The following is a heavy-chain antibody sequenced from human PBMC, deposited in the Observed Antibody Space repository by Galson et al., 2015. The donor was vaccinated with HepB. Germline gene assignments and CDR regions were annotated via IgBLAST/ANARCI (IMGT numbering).Heavy chain of an antibody. CDR2: IYPGDSDT. CDR1: GYSFTSYW. D-gene: IGHD3-22*01. Sequence: SGAEVKKPGESLKISCKGSGYSFTSYWICWVRQMPGKGLEWMGIIYPGDSDTRYSPSFQGQVTISADKSISTAYLQWSSLKASDTAMYYCARHPRTYYYDSSGYYSLGSFDYWGQGTLVTVSS. J-gene: IGHJ4*02. CDR3: ARHPRTYYYDSSGYYSLGSFDY. V-gene: IGHV5-51*01.